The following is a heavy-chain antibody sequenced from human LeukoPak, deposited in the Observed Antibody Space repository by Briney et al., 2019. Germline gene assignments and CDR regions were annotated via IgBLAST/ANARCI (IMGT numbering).Heavy chain of an antibody. Sequence: GESLKISCKGSGYSFNRYWIGWVRQMPGKDLQWMVIIYPGDSDTRFSPSFQGQVTISADKSISTAYLQWSSLKASDTAMYYCARRGYCSGGDCYSAPFDIWGQGTMVTVSS. CDR1: GYSFNRYW. V-gene: IGHV5-51*01. CDR2: IYPGDSDT. CDR3: ARRGYCSGGDCYSAPFDI. J-gene: IGHJ3*02. D-gene: IGHD2-15*01.